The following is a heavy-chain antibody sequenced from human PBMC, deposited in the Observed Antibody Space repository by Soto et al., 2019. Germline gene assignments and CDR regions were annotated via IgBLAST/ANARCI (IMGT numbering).Heavy chain of an antibody. V-gene: IGHV4-34*01. J-gene: IGHJ4*02. CDR2: INHSGST. CDR1: GGSFSGYY. D-gene: IGHD6-19*01. Sequence: QVQLQQWGAGLLKPSETLSLTCAVYGGSFSGYYWSWIRQPPGKGLEWIGEINHSGSTNYNPSLKSRVTISVDTSKNQFSLKLSSVTAADTAVYYCARGLLGLEEQWLVRRPFDYCGQGTLVTVSS. CDR3: ARGLLGLEEQWLVRRPFDY.